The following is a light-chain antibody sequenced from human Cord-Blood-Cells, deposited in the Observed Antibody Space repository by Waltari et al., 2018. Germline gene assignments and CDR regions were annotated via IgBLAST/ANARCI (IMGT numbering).Light chain of an antibody. V-gene: IGKV4-1*01. J-gene: IGKJ2*01. CDR3: QQYYSTPYT. CDR2: WAS. CDR1: QSVLYSSNNKNY. Sequence: DIVMTQSPDSLAVSLGERATINCKSSQSVLYSSNNKNYLAWYQQKPGQPHKLLIYWASTRGSGVPDRFSGSGSGTDFTLTISSLQAEDVAVYYCQQYYSTPYTFGQGTKLEIK.